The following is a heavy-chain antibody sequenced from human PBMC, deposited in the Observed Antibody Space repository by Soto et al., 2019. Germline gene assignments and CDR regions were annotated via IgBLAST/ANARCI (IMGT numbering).Heavy chain of an antibody. CDR3: ASHSSSWYGVDY. CDR1: GYSMSSGYY. CDR2: IYHSGST. V-gene: IGHV4-38-2*01. J-gene: IGHJ4*02. D-gene: IGHD6-13*01. Sequence: SETLSLTCAVCGYSMSSGYYWGWIRQPPGKGLEWIGSIYHSGSTYYNPSLKSRVTISVDTSKNQFSLKLSSVTAADTAVYYCASHSSSWYGVDYWGQGTLVTVSS.